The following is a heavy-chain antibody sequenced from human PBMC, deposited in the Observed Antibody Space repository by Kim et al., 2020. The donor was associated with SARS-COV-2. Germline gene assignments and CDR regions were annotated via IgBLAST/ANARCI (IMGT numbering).Heavy chain of an antibody. Sequence: SETLSLTCAVSGESFSSYYWRWIRQPPGKGLEWIGEITHNGNTYYNPALESRLTISLDTSKNLFSLSLTSVTAADTAVYFCARFDESGRTYRDSWGQGTLVTVSS. J-gene: IGHJ5*02. CDR1: GESFSSYY. CDR3: ARFDESGRTYRDS. V-gene: IGHV4-34*01. D-gene: IGHD3-10*01. CDR2: ITHNGNT.